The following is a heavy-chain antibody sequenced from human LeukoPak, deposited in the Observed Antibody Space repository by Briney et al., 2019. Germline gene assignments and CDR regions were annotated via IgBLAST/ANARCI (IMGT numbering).Heavy chain of an antibody. V-gene: IGHV1-2*02. CDR1: GYTFTGYY. J-gene: IGHJ5*02. CDR3: ARVYCSSTSCPWGFDP. CDR2: INPNSGGT. Sequence: ASVKVSCKASGYTFTGYYMHWVRQAPGQGLEWMGWINPNSGGTNYAQKFQGRVTMTRDTSISTAYMELSRLRSDDTAVYYCARVYCSSTSCPWGFDPWGRGTLVTVS. D-gene: IGHD2-2*01.